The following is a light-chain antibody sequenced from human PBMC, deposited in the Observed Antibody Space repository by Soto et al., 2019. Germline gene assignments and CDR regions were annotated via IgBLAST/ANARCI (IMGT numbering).Light chain of an antibody. CDR3: QQYKSYPWT. J-gene: IGKJ1*01. V-gene: IGKV1-5*01. CDR2: DAS. CDR1: QTISGW. Sequence: DIQMTQSPSTLSASVGDGVTITCRASQTISGWLAWYQQRPGKAPKLLISDASSLRSGVPSRFRGSGSGTEFTLTISSLQPDDFGSYYCQQYKSYPWTFGHGTKVEV.